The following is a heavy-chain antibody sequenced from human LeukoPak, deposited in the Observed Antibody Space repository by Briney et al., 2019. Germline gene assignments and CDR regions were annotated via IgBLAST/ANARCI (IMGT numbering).Heavy chain of an antibody. CDR1: GGTFSSYA. V-gene: IGHV1-69*13. J-gene: IGHJ4*02. D-gene: IGHD6-19*01. CDR2: IIPIFGTA. CDR3: ARDRRGLYSSGWYYFDY. Sequence: GASVKVSCKASGGTFSSYASSWVRQAPGQGLEWMGGIIPIFGTANYAQKFQGRVTITADESTSTAYMELSSLRSEDTAVYYCARDRRGLYSSGWYYFDYWGQGTLVTVSS.